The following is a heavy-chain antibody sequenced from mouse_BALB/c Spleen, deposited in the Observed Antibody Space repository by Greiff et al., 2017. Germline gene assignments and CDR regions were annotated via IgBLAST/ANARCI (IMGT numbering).Heavy chain of an antibody. J-gene: IGHJ4*01. CDR3: ARQGGSSTVGGWDY. CDR2: ISSGGSYT. CDR1: GFTFSSYG. D-gene: IGHD1-1*01. Sequence: EVKLVESGGDLVKPGGSLKLSCAASGFTFSSYGMSWVRPTPDKRLEWVATISSGGSYTYYPDSVKGRFTISRDNAKNTLYLQMSSLKSEDTAMYYCARQGGSSTVGGWDYWGQGTSVTVSS. V-gene: IGHV5-6*01.